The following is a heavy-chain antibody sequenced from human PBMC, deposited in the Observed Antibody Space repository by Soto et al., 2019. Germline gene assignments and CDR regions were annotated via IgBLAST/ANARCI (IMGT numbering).Heavy chain of an antibody. CDR3: AADPGAGTYYYFYGMDV. V-gene: IGHV1-58*01. CDR2: IVVGSGNT. Sequence: KVSCKAAGFTFTSSAVQWVRQARGQRLEWIGWIVVGSGNTNYAQKFQERVTITRDMSTSTAYMELSSLRSEDTAVYYCAADPGAGTYYYFYGMDVWGQGTTVTVSS. J-gene: IGHJ6*02. D-gene: IGHD1-1*01. CDR1: GFTFTSSA.